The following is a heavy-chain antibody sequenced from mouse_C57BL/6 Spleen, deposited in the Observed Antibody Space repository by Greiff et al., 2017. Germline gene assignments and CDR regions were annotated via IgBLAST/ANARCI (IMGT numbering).Heavy chain of an antibody. CDR2: ISSGSSTI. J-gene: IGHJ2*01. CDR1: GFTFSDYG. V-gene: IGHV5-17*01. CDR3: ARSYGSLFFDY. Sequence: EVKLVESGRGLVKPGGSLKLSCAASGFTFSDYGMHWVRQAPEKGLEWVAYISSGSSTIYYADTVKGRFTISRDNAKNTLFLQMTSLRSEDTAMYYCARSYGSLFFDYWGQGTTLTVSS. D-gene: IGHD1-1*01.